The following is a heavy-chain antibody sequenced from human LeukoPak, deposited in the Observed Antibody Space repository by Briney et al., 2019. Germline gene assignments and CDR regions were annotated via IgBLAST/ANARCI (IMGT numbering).Heavy chain of an antibody. CDR1: GFTFDDYA. V-gene: IGHV3-9*01. J-gene: IGHJ6*02. D-gene: IGHD2-2*01. CDR2: ISWNSGSI. CDR3: AKDMRPAAYYYYGMDV. Sequence: GGSLRLSCAASGFTFDDYAMHWVRQAPGKGLEWVSGISWNSGSIGYADSVKGRFTISRDNAKNSLYLQMNSLRAEDTALYYCAKDMRPAAYYYYGMDVWGQGTTVTVSS.